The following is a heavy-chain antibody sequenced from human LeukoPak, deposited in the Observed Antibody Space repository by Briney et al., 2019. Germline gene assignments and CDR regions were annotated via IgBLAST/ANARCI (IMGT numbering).Heavy chain of an antibody. V-gene: IGHV3-7*01. D-gene: IGHD7-27*01. J-gene: IGHJ4*02. CDR1: GFTFSRYW. CDR2: IKEDGSEA. Sequence: GGSLRLSCAAAGFTFSRYWMSWVRQATGKGLECVAKIKEDGSEAHYVDSVKGRFTISRDNAKESLYLQMNTLRAEDTAVYYCARDYTGGWNDYWGQGIRVTVSS. CDR3: ARDYTGGWNDY.